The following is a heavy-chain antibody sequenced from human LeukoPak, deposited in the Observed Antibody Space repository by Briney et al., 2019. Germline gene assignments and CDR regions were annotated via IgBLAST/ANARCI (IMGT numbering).Heavy chain of an antibody. CDR3: AREASYSSSWATFDF. D-gene: IGHD6-13*01. CDR1: GFTFSGYW. CDR2: ISLSSTTI. V-gene: IGHV3-48*01. J-gene: IGHJ4*02. Sequence: GGSLSLSCTASGFTFSGYWMNWVRQAPGKGLEWVSFISLSSTTIYYADSVKGRFTISRDNAKNSLYLQMNSLRAEDTAVYYCAREASYSSSWATFDFWGQGILVTVSS.